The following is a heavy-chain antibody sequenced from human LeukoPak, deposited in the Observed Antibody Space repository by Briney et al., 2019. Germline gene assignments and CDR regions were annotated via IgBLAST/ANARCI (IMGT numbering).Heavy chain of an antibody. CDR2: VDPEDGET. CDR1: GYTFTDYY. D-gene: IGHD6-6*01. CDR3: ARQWVAARSGDYYYMDV. Sequence: ASVKISCKVSGYTFTDYYMHWVQQAPGKGLEWMGLVDPEDGETIYAQKFQGRVTITADESTSTAYMELSSLRSEDTAVYYCARQWVAARSGDYYYMDVWGKGTTVTVSS. V-gene: IGHV1-69-2*01. J-gene: IGHJ6*03.